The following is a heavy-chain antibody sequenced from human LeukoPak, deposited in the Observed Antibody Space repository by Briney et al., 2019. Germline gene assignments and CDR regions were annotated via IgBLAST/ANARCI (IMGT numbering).Heavy chain of an antibody. CDR3: ARAENYDFWSGYYTGYYYYYMDV. J-gene: IGHJ6*03. CDR2: ISAYNGNT. D-gene: IGHD3-3*01. Sequence: GASVTVSFKASGYTFTIYGISWVRQAPGQGGEWMGWISAYNGNTNYAQKLQGRVTMTTDTSTSTAYMELRSLRSDDTAVYYCARAENYDFWSGYYTGYYYYYMDVWGKGTTVTVSS. V-gene: IGHV1-18*01. CDR1: GYTFTIYG.